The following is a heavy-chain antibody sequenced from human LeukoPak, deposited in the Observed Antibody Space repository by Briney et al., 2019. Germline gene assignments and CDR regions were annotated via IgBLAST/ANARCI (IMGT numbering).Heavy chain of an antibody. D-gene: IGHD6-19*01. Sequence: PGGSLRLSCAASGFTFSSHWISWVRQAPGKGLEWVSAISGSGGSTYYADSVKGRFTISRDNSKNTLYLQMNSLRAEDTAVYYCAKSLVTYSSGWSFDYWGQGTLVTVSS. CDR1: GFTFSSHW. J-gene: IGHJ4*02. CDR3: AKSLVTYSSGWSFDY. CDR2: ISGSGGST. V-gene: IGHV3-23*01.